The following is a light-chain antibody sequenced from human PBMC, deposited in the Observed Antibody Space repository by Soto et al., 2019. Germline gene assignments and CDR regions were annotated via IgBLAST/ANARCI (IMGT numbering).Light chain of an antibody. CDR2: AAS. Sequence: DIQMTQSPSSLSASVGDRIIITCRASQSVSSYLNWYQQKPGKAPRLLIYAASHLQTGVPSRFRGTGSATHFTLTISSLQPEDFATYYRQQSYGAVTFGQGTRLEIK. CDR1: QSVSSY. V-gene: IGKV1-39*01. CDR3: QQSYGAVT. J-gene: IGKJ5*01.